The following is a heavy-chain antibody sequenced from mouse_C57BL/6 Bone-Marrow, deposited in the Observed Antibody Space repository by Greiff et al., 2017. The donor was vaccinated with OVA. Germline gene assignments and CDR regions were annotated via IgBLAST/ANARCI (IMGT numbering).Heavy chain of an antibody. Sequence: QVQLQQSGPGLVQPSQSLSITCTVSGFSLTSYGVHWVRQSPGKGLEWLGVIWRGGSTDYTAAFMSRLSITKDNSKSQVFFKMNSLQADDTAIYYCAIYITTVVDYAMDYWGQGTSVTVSS. CDR3: AIYITTVVDYAMDY. J-gene: IGHJ4*01. CDR1: GFSLTSYG. D-gene: IGHD1-1*01. CDR2: IWRGGST. V-gene: IGHV2-5*01.